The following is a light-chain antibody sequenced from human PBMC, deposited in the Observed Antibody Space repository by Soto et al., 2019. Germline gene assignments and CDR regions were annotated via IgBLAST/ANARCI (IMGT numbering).Light chain of an antibody. CDR1: QSISTY. CDR3: QQSFRTLVT. CDR2: AAS. Sequence: DIQMTQSPSSLSASVGDRVTITCRASQSISTYLNWYQQKPGKAPKLLIYAASSLQRGVPSRFSGSGSGTDFTLTINNLQPDDFATYYCQQSFRTLVTFGQGTRLEIK. J-gene: IGKJ5*01. V-gene: IGKV1-39*01.